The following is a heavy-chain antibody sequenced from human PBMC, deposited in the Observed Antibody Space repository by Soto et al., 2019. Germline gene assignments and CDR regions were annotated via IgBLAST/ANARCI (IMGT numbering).Heavy chain of an antibody. Sequence: QVQLVESGGGVVQPGRSLRLSCAASGFTFSSYGMHWVRQAPGKGLEWVAVISYDGSNKYYADSVKGRFTISRDNSKNTLYLQMNSLRAEDTAVYYCAKTAAPILLSRGMAVWGQGTTVTVSS. J-gene: IGHJ6*02. CDR3: AKTAAPILLSRGMAV. CDR2: ISYDGSNK. D-gene: IGHD2-2*02. V-gene: IGHV3-30*18. CDR1: GFTFSSYG.